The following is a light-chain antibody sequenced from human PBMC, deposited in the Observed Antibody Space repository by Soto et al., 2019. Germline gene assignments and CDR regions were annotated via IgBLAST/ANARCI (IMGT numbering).Light chain of an antibody. CDR1: SSDVGNYKY. CDR3: CSYAGSSTWV. CDR2: EVS. J-gene: IGLJ3*02. V-gene: IGLV2-23*02. Sequence: QSALTQPASVSGSPGQSITISCTGTSSDVGNYKYVSWYQQHPGKAPKLMIYEVSNRPSGVSNRFSGSKSGNTASLTISGLQAEDEADYYCCSYAGSSTWVFGGGTKLTVL.